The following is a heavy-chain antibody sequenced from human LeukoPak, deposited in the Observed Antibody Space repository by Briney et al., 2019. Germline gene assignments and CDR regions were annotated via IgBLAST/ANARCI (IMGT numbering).Heavy chain of an antibody. Sequence: SETLSLTCTVSGGSISSYHWIWIRQPPGKGLEWIGYIHYSGSTNYNPSLKGRVAMSVDTSKKQFSLKLSSLTAADTAVYYCARGGTAVIAPYAFDIWGQGTMVTVSS. D-gene: IGHD4-23*01. J-gene: IGHJ3*02. V-gene: IGHV4-59*01. CDR1: GGSISSYH. CDR3: ARGGTAVIAPYAFDI. CDR2: IHYSGST.